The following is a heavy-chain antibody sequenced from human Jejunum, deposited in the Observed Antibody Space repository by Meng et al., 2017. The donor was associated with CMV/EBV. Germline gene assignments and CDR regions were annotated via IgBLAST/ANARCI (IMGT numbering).Heavy chain of an antibody. D-gene: IGHD2-2*01. Sequence: TFLRFGMHWFRQAPGKGLEWVATISYDGSKTYYRESVRGRFAILRDNSKNTLVLQLNSLRTDDTAVYYCAAEYQLLNAPYYEYWGQGTLVTVSS. J-gene: IGHJ4*02. CDR1: TFLRFG. CDR3: AAEYQLLNAPYYEY. CDR2: ISYDGSKT. V-gene: IGHV3-30*10.